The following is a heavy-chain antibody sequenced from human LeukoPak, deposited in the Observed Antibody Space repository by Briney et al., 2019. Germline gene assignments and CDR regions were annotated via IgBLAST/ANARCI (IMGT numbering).Heavy chain of an antibody. CDR3: ARLSYDSGTHYTCYEY. CDR2: IKEDGSAK. J-gene: IGHJ4*02. Sequence: GGSLRLSCEVSGFIVSSNYMTWVRQAPGKGLEWVANIKEDGSAKYYVDSVKGRFTISRDNAKNSVYLQMNSLRADDTAVYYCARLSYDSGTHYTCYEYWGQGTLVTVSS. D-gene: IGHD3-10*01. CDR1: GFIVSSNY. V-gene: IGHV3-7*01.